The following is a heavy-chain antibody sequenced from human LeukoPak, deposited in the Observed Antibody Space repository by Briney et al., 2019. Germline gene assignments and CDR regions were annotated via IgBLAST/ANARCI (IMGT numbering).Heavy chain of an antibody. J-gene: IGHJ3*02. CDR3: ARDNPNPPYTMVRAQDAFDI. D-gene: IGHD3-10*01. CDR1: GYTFTNYY. CDR2: INPGGGNT. V-gene: IGHV1-46*01. Sequence: ASVKVSCKASGYTFTNYYIHWVRQAPGQGLEWMGLINPGGGNTNYAQNFQGRVTMTRDTSASTVYMELSSLRSDDTAVYYCARDNPNPPYTMVRAQDAFDIWGQGTMVTVSS.